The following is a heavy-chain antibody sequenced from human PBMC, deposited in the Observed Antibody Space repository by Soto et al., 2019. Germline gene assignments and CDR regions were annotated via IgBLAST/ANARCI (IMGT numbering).Heavy chain of an antibody. Sequence: SETSALTSTVSGDSIDSSHWWSWFRQPPGKGLEWIGHISNRGSPNYNPSLKSRVTISVDTSKNQFSLKLSSVTAADTAVYYCARAESSSSEGFDHWGRGTLVTVSS. V-gene: IGHV4-59*11. CDR1: GDSIDSSHW. D-gene: IGHD6-6*01. CDR2: ISNRGSP. CDR3: ARAESSSSEGFDH. J-gene: IGHJ4*02.